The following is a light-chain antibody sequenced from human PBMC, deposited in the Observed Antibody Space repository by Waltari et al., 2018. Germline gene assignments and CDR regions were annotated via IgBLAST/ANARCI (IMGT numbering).Light chain of an antibody. J-gene: IGLJ2*01. CDR2: GND. Sequence: QSVLTQPPSVSGTPGQRVTISCSGSSSHIGTNTVDWYQAPPGTAPKLLIHGNDQRPSGVPDRFSGSKSGTSGSLAISGLQPEDETDYYCAAWDESLKGWVFGGGTRLTVL. CDR1: SSHIGTNT. V-gene: IGLV1-44*01. CDR3: AAWDESLKGWV.